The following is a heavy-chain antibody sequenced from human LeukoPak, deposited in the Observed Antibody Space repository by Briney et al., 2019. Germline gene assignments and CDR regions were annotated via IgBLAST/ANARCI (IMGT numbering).Heavy chain of an antibody. CDR3: ARDYVGDNWFDP. D-gene: IGHD3-16*01. J-gene: IGHJ5*02. V-gene: IGHV1-2*02. Sequence: ASVKVSCKASGYTFTSYYIHWVRQAPGQGLEWMGWISPNSGGTNYAQKFQGRVTMTRDTSISTAYMELSRLRSDDTAVYYCARDYVGDNWFDPWGQGTLVTVSS. CDR1: GYTFTSYY. CDR2: ISPNSGGT.